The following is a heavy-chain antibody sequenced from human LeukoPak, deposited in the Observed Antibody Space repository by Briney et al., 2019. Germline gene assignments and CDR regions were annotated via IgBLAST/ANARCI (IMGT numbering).Heavy chain of an antibody. Sequence: SETLSLTCAVYGGSFSGYYWSWLRQPPGKGLEWIGEINHSGSTNYNPSLKSRVTISVDTSKNQFSLKLSSVTAADTAVYYCARGFSYYDILTGYYLRWFDPWGQGTLVTVSS. J-gene: IGHJ5*02. V-gene: IGHV4-34*01. CDR3: ARGFSYYDILTGYYLRWFDP. CDR1: GGSFSGYY. D-gene: IGHD3-9*01. CDR2: INHSGST.